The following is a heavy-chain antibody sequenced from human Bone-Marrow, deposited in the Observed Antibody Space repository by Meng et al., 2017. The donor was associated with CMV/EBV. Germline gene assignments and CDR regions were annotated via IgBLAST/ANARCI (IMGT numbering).Heavy chain of an antibody. D-gene: IGHD2-2*01. V-gene: IGHV3-48*03. CDR1: GFTFSSYE. CDR3: AREYCSSTSCRNYYYYGMYV. J-gene: IGHJ6*02. CDR2: ISSSGSTI. Sequence: GESLKISCAASGFTFSSYEMNWVRQAPGKGLEWVSYISSSGSTIYYADSVKGRFTISRDNAKNSLYLQMNSLRAEDTAVYYCAREYCSSTSCRNYYYYGMYVWGQGTTVTVSS.